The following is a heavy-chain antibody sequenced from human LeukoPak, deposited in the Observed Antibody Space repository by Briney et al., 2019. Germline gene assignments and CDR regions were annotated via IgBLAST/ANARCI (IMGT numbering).Heavy chain of an antibody. Sequence: SVKVSCKASGGTFSRYAISWVRQSPGQGLEWMGGIIPIFGTANYAQKFQGKVTISADESTSTAYMELSSLRSEDTAVYYCARDSSEFRSLIPHWGQGTLVTVSS. CDR1: GGTFSRYA. D-gene: IGHD2-21*01. CDR3: ARDSSEFRSLIPH. CDR2: IIPIFGTA. J-gene: IGHJ1*01. V-gene: IGHV1-69*13.